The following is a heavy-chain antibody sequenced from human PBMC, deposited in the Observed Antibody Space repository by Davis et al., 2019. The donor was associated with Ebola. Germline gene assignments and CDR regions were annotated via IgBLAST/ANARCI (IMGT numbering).Heavy chain of an antibody. D-gene: IGHD2-8*01. J-gene: IGHJ4*02. CDR1: GFTFSSYG. CDR3: AREPMDYFDY. V-gene: IGHV3-30*03. CDR2: ISYDGSNK. Sequence: GESLKISCAASGFTFSSYGMHWVRQAPGKGLEWVAVISYDGSNKYYADSVKGRFTISRDNAKNSLYLQMNSLRAEDTAVYYCAREPMDYFDYWGQGTLVTVSS.